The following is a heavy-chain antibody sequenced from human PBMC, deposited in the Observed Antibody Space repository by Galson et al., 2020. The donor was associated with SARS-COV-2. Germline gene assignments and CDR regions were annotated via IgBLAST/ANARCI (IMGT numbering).Heavy chain of an antibody. CDR1: GYTLTELS. CDR2: FDPEDGET. Sequence: ASVKVSCKVSGYTLTELSMHWVRQAPGKGLEWMGGFDPEDGETIYAQKFQGRVTMTEDTSTDTAYMELSSLRSEDTAVYYCATGRYYDSSGYRWWDYFDYWGQGTLVTVSS. J-gene: IGHJ4*02. D-gene: IGHD3-22*01. CDR3: ATGRYYDSSGYRWWDYFDY. V-gene: IGHV1-24*01.